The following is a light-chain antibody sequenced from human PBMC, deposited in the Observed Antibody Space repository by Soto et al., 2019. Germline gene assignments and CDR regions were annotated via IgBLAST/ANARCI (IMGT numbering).Light chain of an antibody. CDR2: GAS. V-gene: IGKV3-20*01. CDR1: QSVSSSY. J-gene: IGKJ1*01. Sequence: EIGMTQSPATLALSQGERATLSCRASQSVSSSYLAWYQQKPGQAPRLLIYGASSRATGIPDRFSGSGSGTDFTLTISRLEPEDFAVYYCQQYGSSPGTFGQGTKVDIK. CDR3: QQYGSSPGT.